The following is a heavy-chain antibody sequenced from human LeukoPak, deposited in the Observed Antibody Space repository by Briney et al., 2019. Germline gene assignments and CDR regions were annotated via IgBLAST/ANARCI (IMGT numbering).Heavy chain of an antibody. D-gene: IGHD1-26*01. J-gene: IGHJ4*02. CDR1: GGTFSSYA. CDR3: ARAPTYSGSPYYFDY. Sequence: ASVKVSCKASGGTFSSYAISWVRQAPGQGLEWMGKIIPILGIANYAQKFQGRVTITADKSTSTAYMELSSLRSEDTAVYYCARAPTYSGSPYYFDYWGQGTLVTVSS. V-gene: IGHV1-69*04. CDR2: IIPILGIA.